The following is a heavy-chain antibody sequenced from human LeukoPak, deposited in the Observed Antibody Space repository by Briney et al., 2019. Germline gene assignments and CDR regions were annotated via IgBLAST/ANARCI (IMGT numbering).Heavy chain of an antibody. CDR1: GFTFSSYS. J-gene: IGHJ3*02. CDR2: ISSSSSTI. V-gene: IGHV3-48*01. CDR3: ARDPQRYYDSSGYLVDDAFDI. D-gene: IGHD3-22*01. Sequence: GGSLRLSCAASGFTFSSYSMNWVRQAPGKGLEWVSYISSSSSTIYYADSVKGRFTISRDNAKNSLYLQMNSLRAEDTAVYYRARDPQRYYDSSGYLVDDAFDIWGQGTMVTVSS.